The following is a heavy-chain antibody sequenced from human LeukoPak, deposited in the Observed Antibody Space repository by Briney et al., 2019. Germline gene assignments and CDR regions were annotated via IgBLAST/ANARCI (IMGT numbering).Heavy chain of an antibody. CDR1: GFTLSNYA. J-gene: IGHJ4*02. CDR3: TRGPVTDYYDTSAYCDY. CDR2: ISFDGRNT. D-gene: IGHD3-22*01. V-gene: IGHV3-30*04. Sequence: GRSLRLSCAASGFTLSNYAMHWVRQAPGKGLEWVTNISFDGRNTHYVDSVKGRFTISRDNSKNTLYLQMSSLRPEDTAVYYCTRGPVTDYYDTSAYCDYCGQGTLVTVSS.